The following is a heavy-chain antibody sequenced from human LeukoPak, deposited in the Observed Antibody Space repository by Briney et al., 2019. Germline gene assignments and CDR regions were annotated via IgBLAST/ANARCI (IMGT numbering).Heavy chain of an antibody. Sequence: SETLSLTCTVSGGSISSGGYSWSWIRQPPGKGLEWIGYIYHSGSTYYNPSLKSRVTISVDRSKNQFSLKLSSVTAADTAVYYCAREVVVVPAALYYYYYMDVWGKGTTVTVSS. CDR1: GGSISSGGYS. J-gene: IGHJ6*03. CDR2: IYHSGST. D-gene: IGHD2-2*01. V-gene: IGHV4-30-2*01. CDR3: AREVVVVPAALYYYYYMDV.